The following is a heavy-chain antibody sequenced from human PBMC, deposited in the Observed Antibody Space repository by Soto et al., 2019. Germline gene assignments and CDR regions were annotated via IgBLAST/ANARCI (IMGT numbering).Heavy chain of an antibody. CDR3: ARGEQLWPHYFDY. CDR2: ISYDGSNK. CDR1: GFTFSSYA. J-gene: IGHJ4*02. Sequence: QVQLVESGGGVVQPGRSLRLSCAASGFTFSSYAMHWVRQAPGKGLEWVAVISYDGSNKYYADSVKGRFTISRDNSKNTLYLQMNRLRAEDTAVYYCARGEQLWPHYFDYWGQGTLVTVSS. V-gene: IGHV3-30-3*01. D-gene: IGHD5-18*01.